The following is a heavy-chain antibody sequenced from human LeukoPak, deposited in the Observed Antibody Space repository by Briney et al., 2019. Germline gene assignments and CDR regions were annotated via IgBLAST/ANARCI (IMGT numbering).Heavy chain of an antibody. CDR2: IKEDGSEK. CDR3: ARDHSFDY. J-gene: IGHJ4*02. V-gene: IGHV3-7*04. Sequence: GLEWVANIKEDGSEKDYVDSVKGRFTISRDNAKNSLYLQMNSLRAEDTAVYYCARDHSFDYWGQGTLVTVSS.